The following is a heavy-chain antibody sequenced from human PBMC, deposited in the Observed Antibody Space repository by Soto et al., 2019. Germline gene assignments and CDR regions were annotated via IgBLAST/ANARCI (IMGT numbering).Heavy chain of an antibody. D-gene: IGHD3-22*01. CDR1: GGTFSSSA. J-gene: IGHJ4*02. V-gene: IGHV1-69*06. CDR3: ANSVTYYYDSSGYYSFDY. Sequence: SVTVSCTASGGTFSSSAISWVRQAPGQGLEWMGGIIPIFGTANYAQKFQGRVTITADKSTSTAYMELSSLRSEDTAVYYCANSVTYYYDSSGYYSFDYWGQGTLVTVSS. CDR2: IIPIFGTA.